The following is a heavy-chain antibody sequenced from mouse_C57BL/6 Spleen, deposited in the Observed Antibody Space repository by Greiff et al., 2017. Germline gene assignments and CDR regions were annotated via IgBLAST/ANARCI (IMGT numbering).Heavy chain of an antibody. CDR2: IRLKSDNYAT. J-gene: IGHJ2*01. D-gene: IGHD1-1*01. CDR1: GFTFSNYW. CDR3: TDGSDLY. V-gene: IGHV6-3*01. Sequence: EVQLVESGGGLVQPGGSMKLSCVASGFTFSNYWMNWVRQSPEKGLEWVAQIRLKSDNYATHYAESVKGRFTISSDDSKSSVYLQMNNLRAEDTGIYYCTDGSDLYWGQGTTLTVSS.